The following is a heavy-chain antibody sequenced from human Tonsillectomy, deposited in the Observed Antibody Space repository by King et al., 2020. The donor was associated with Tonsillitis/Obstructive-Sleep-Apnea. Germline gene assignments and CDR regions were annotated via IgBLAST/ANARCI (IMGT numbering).Heavy chain of an antibody. J-gene: IGHJ3*02. CDR1: GGSFSVYY. CDR3: ARDPIVLEPAAIPSAFDI. V-gene: IGHV4-34*01. D-gene: IGHD2-2*02. Sequence: VQLQQWGAGLLKPSETLSLTCAVYGGSFSVYYWSGVRQPSGKGLEWIGEINHRGSTNYNTTLKSRVTISLDTSKNKPSLKLSSVTAADTAVYYCARDPIVLEPAAIPSAFDIWGQGTMVTVSS. CDR2: INHRGST.